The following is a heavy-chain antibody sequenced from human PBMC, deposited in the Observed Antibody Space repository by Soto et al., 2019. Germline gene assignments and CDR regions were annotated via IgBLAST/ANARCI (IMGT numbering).Heavy chain of an antibody. J-gene: IGHJ4*02. CDR1: GFTFRSYA. D-gene: IGHD5-18*01. Sequence: PGXSLRLSCAASGFTFRSYAISWVLQAPGKGLEWVSAISGSGGSTYYADSVKGRFTISRDNSKNTLYLQMNSLRAEDTAVYYCAKHGRGYSYGPFDYWGQGTLVTVSS. CDR3: AKHGRGYSYGPFDY. CDR2: ISGSGGST. V-gene: IGHV3-23*01.